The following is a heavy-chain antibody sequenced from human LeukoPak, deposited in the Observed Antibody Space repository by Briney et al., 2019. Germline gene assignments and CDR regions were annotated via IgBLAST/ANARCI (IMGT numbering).Heavy chain of an antibody. CDR2: INPNSGGT. J-gene: IGHJ4*02. Sequence: GASVKVSCKASGYTFTGYYMHWVRQAPGQGLEWMGWINPNSGGTNYAQKFQGRVTMTRDTSISTAYLQWSSLKASDTAMYYCARHETGPYFDYWGQGTLVTVSS. V-gene: IGHV1-2*02. CDR1: GYTFTGYY. D-gene: IGHD1-1*01. CDR3: ARHETGPYFDY.